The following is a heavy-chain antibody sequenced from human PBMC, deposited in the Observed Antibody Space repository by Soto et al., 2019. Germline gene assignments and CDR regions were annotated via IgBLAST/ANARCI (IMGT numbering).Heavy chain of an antibody. J-gene: IGHJ6*02. CDR2: ISTSGTTI. CDR1: GFTFSSYN. CDR3: ARYDYGNYGASDV. Sequence: EVQLVESGGGLVQPGGSLRLSCAASGFTFSSYNMNWVRQAPGKGLEWVSYISTSGTTIYYTDSVKGRFTISRDNAKNSLFLLMNSLRDEDTAVYYCARYDYGNYGASDVWGQGTTVTVSS. D-gene: IGHD4-17*01. V-gene: IGHV3-48*02.